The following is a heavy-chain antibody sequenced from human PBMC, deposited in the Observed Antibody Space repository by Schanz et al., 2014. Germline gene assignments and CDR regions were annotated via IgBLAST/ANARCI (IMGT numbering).Heavy chain of an antibody. J-gene: IGHJ6*03. V-gene: IGHV3-21*02. CDR2: ISSSGSYI. CDR1: GFTVSSNH. D-gene: IGHD4-17*01. Sequence: VQLVESGGGLVQPGGSLRLSCAVSGFTVSSNHMSWVRQAPGKGLEWVSSISSSGSYIHYADSVKGRFTMSRDNSKNTLYLQMNSLGAEDTAVYYCARDGDRFYHNYYMDVWGKGTTVTVSS. CDR3: ARDGDRFYHNYYMDV.